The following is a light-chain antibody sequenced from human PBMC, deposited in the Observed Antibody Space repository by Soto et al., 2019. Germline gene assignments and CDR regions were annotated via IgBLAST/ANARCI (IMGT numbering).Light chain of an antibody. V-gene: IGLV2-14*01. CDR2: EVS. Sequence: QSALTQPASVSGSPGQSITISCTGTSSDVGGYNYVSWYQQHPYKAPKLMIYEVSNRPSGVSNRFSGSKSGHTASLTISGLQSEDEADYFCTSYTSYSTLDVFGTGTKLTVL. J-gene: IGLJ1*01. CDR3: TSYTSYSTLDV. CDR1: SSDVGGYNY.